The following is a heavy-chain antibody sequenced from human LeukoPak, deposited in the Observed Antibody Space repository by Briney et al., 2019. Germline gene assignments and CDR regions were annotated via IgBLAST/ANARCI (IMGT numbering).Heavy chain of an antibody. CDR3: ASLGRYFDWLLHNDRDY. CDR2: INSDGSST. CDR1: GFTFSSYW. D-gene: IGHD3-9*01. V-gene: IGHV3-74*01. Sequence: GGSLRLSCAASGFTFSSYWMHWVRQAPGKGLVWVSRINSDGSSTSYADSVKGRFTISRDNAKNTLYLQMNSLRAEDTAVYYCASLGRYFDWLLHNDRDYWGQGTLVTVSS. J-gene: IGHJ4*02.